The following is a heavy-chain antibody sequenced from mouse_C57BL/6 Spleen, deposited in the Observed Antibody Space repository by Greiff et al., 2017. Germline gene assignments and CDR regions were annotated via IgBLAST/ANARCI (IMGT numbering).Heavy chain of an antibody. J-gene: IGHJ3*01. Sequence: QVQLQQPGAELVKPGASVKLSCKASGYTFTSYWMHWVKQRPGQGLEWIGMIHPNSGSTNYNEKFKSKATLTVDKSSSTAYMQLSSLTSEDSAVYYCAGRGTSGAFAYWGQGTLVTVSA. CDR3: AGRGTSGAFAY. V-gene: IGHV1-64*01. CDR1: GYTFTSYW. CDR2: IHPNSGST. D-gene: IGHD3-3*01.